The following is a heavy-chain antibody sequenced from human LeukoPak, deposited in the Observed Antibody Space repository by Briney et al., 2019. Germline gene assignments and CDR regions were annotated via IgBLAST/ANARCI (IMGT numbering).Heavy chain of an antibody. Sequence: ASVKVSCKVSGYTLTELSMHWVRQAPGKGLEWMGGFDPEDGETIYAQKFQGRVTMTEDTSTDAAYMELSSLRSEDTAVYYCATATIVGAGYFDYWGQGTLVTVSS. J-gene: IGHJ4*02. V-gene: IGHV1-24*01. CDR2: FDPEDGET. CDR1: GYTLTELS. CDR3: ATATIVGAGYFDY. D-gene: IGHD1-26*01.